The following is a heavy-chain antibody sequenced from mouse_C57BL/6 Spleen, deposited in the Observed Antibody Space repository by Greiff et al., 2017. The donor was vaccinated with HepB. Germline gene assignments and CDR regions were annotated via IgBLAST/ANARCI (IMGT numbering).Heavy chain of an antibody. V-gene: IGHV1-42*01. Sequence: EVKLMESGPELVKPGASVKISCKASGYSFTGYYMNWVKQSPEKSLEWIGEINPSTGGTTYNQKFKAKATLTVDKSSSTAYMQLKSLTSEDSAVYYCARRYYYGSSLGFDYWGQGTTLTVSS. CDR1: GYSFTGYY. CDR3: ARRYYYGSSLGFDY. J-gene: IGHJ2*01. CDR2: INPSTGGT. D-gene: IGHD1-1*01.